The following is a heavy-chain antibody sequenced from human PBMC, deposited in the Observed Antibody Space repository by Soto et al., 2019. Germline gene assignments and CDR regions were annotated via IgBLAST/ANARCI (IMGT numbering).Heavy chain of an antibody. CDR2: ISSSSSYI. Sequence: GGSLRLSCAASGFTFSSYSMNWVRQAPGKGLEWVSSISSSSSYIYYADSVKGRFTISRDNAKNSLYLQMNSLRAEDTAVYYCARERVREGMDVWGRGTTVTVSS. J-gene: IGHJ6*02. V-gene: IGHV3-21*01. D-gene: IGHD1-26*01. CDR3: ARERVREGMDV. CDR1: GFTFSSYS.